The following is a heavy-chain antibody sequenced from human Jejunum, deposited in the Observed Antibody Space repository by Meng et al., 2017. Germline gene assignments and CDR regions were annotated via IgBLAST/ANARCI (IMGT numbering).Heavy chain of an antibody. J-gene: IGHJ4*02. CDR2: INHNGSP. CDR3: AIGGPGPRLLN. Sequence: QLPLQQGVAGLLKPSETLSLTCAVYGGSFSGYYWTWIRQPPGKGLEWIGEINHNGSPYYNPSLNNRVTMSVDTSKNQLSLKLSSVTAADTAVYYCAIGGPGPRLLNWGQGTLVTVSS. V-gene: IGHV4-34*01. D-gene: IGHD1-14*01. CDR1: GGSFSGYY.